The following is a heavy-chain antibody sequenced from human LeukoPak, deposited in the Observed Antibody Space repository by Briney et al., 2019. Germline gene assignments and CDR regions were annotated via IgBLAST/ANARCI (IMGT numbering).Heavy chain of an antibody. D-gene: IGHD5-12*01. CDR1: GDSISSGDYY. V-gene: IGHV4-61*02. Sequence: SETLSLTCTVSGDSISSGDYYWSWIRQPAGKGLEWIGRISSSGSTNYNPSLKSRVTISVDTSKNQFSPKLSSVTAADTAVYYCARSTWIKIGAFDYWGQGTLVTVSS. CDR2: ISSSGST. J-gene: IGHJ4*02. CDR3: ARSTWIKIGAFDY.